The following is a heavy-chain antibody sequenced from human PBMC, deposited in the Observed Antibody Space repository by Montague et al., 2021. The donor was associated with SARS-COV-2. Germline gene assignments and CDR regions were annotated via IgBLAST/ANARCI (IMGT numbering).Heavy chain of an antibody. D-gene: IGHD2-21*01. CDR3: ARAQNTCLIANCMNYFDI. J-gene: IGHJ4*02. CDR2: VYYTGST. Sequence: SETLSLTCTVSAGSISSHYWSWIRQPPGKALEWIGYVYYTGSTKYNPSLKSRVTMSVDTPKNRFSLSLRSLTAADTAVYYCARAQNTCLIANCMNYFDIWGLGALVTVSS. V-gene: IGHV4-59*11. CDR1: AGSISSHY.